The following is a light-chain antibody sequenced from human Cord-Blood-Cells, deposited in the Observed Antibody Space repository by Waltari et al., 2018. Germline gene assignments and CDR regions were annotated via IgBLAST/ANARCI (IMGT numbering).Light chain of an antibody. CDR3: CSYAGSYSYV. V-gene: IGLV2-11*01. Sequence: QSALTQPRPVSGSPGQSVTISCTGTSSHVGGYNYVSWYQQHPGKAPKLMIYDVSKRPSGVPDRFSGSKSGNTASLTISGLQAEDEADYYCCSYAGSYSYVFGTGTKVTVL. CDR2: DVS. CDR1: SSHVGGYNY. J-gene: IGLJ1*01.